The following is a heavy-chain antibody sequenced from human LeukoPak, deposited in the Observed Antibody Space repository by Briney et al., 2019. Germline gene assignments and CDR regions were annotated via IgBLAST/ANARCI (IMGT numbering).Heavy chain of an antibody. D-gene: IGHD3-22*01. CDR3: ARELFRYDSSGYYSNNWFDP. V-gene: IGHV1-2*06. CDR2: INPNSGGT. J-gene: IGHJ5*02. Sequence: ASVKVSCKASGYTFTGYHMHWVRQAPGQGLEWMGQINPNSGGTNLAQKFQGRVTMTRDTSISTAYMELNRLKSDDTAVYYCARELFRYDSSGYYSNNWFDPWGQGTLVIVSS. CDR1: GYTFTGYH.